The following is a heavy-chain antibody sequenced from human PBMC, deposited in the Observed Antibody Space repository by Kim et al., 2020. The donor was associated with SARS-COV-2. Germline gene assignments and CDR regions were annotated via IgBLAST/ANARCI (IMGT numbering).Heavy chain of an antibody. CDR2: IIPMFGTV. V-gene: IGHV1-69*13. J-gene: IGHJ3*01. CDR1: GDTFNKFA. D-gene: IGHD1-1*01. Sequence: SVKVSCKASGDTFNKFAINWVRLAPGQGLEWLGDIIPMFGTVKSAQKFQGRLTITADESTTTAFMDLSSLRSEDTAIYFCARAPNEGAFDVWGQGTMVT. CDR3: ARAPNEGAFDV.